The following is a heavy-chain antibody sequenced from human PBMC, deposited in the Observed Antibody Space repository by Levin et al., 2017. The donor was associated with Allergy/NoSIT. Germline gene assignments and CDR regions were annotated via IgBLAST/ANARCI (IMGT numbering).Heavy chain of an antibody. J-gene: IGHJ4*02. V-gene: IGHV3-20*04. CDR3: ARGLWGDSSGYHDY. Sequence: GESLKISCAASGFTFDDYGMSWVRQAPGKGLEWVSGINWNGGSTGYADSVKGRFTISRDNAKNSLYLQMNSLRAEDTALYYCARGLWGDSSGYHDYWGQGTLVTVSS. D-gene: IGHD3-22*01. CDR2: INWNGGST. CDR1: GFTFDDYG.